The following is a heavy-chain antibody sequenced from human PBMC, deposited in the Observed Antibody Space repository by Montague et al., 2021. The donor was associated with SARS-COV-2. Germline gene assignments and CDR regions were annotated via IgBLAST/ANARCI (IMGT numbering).Heavy chain of an antibody. V-gene: IGHV4-39*01. D-gene: IGHD3-22*01. CDR1: GGSISSSSYY. CDR3: ARGVTMIVVVMRHNWFDP. CDR2: IYYSGST. J-gene: IGHJ5*02. Sequence: SETLSLTCSVSGGSISSSSYYWGWIRQPPGKRLEWIGSIYYSGSTYYNPSLKSRVTISVGTSKNQFSLKLSSVTAADTAVYYCARGVTMIVVVMRHNWFDPWGQGTLVTVSS.